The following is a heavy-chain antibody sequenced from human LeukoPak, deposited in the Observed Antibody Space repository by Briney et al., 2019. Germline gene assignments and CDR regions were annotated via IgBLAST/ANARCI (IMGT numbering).Heavy chain of an antibody. CDR3: ARRPSMVRGHFGY. CDR2: VYYSGST. V-gene: IGHV4-39*01. J-gene: IGHJ4*02. D-gene: IGHD3-10*01. CDR1: GDSISSSNYY. Sequence: PSETLSLTCTVSGDSISSSNYYWGWVRQTPGKGLEWIGSVYYSGSTYYNPSLKSRVTISVDTSKTQFSLKLSSVTAADTAVYYCARRPSMVRGHFGYWGQGTLVTVSS.